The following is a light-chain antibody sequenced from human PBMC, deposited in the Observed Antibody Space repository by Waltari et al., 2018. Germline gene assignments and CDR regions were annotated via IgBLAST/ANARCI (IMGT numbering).Light chain of an antibody. Sequence: QSALTQPASVSGSPGQSIAIPCTGTSSDVGAYHHVPWYQQHPGKAPKFVIYDVTQRPSGVSDRFSGSKSGNTASLTISGLQAEDEADYYCSSFTTSSTLVFGGGTKLTVL. V-gene: IGLV2-14*01. CDR3: SSFTTSSTLV. CDR1: SSDVGAYHH. CDR2: DVT. J-gene: IGLJ2*01.